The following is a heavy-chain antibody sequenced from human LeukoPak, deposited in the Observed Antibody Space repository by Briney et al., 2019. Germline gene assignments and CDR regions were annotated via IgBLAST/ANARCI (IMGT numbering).Heavy chain of an antibody. V-gene: IGHV3-30-3*01. CDR3: ARVDSPRGTGYFDY. J-gene: IGHJ4*02. Sequence: GGSLRLSCAASGFTFSSYAMHWVRQAPGKGLEWVAVISYDGSNKYYADSVKGRFTISRDNSKITLYLQMNSLRAEDTAVYYCARVDSPRGTGYFDYWGQGTLVTVSS. CDR2: ISYDGSNK. CDR1: GFTFSSYA. D-gene: IGHD3-10*01.